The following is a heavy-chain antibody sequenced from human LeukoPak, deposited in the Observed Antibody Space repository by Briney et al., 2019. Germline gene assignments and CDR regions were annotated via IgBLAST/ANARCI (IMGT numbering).Heavy chain of an antibody. V-gene: IGHV4-61*02. CDR1: GGSISSSSYY. J-gene: IGHJ2*01. Sequence: PSETLSLTCTVSGGSISSSSYYWNWIRQPAGEGLEWVGRIHTSGSTNYSPSLKSRLTMSVDTSKNQFSLKLSSVTAADTAVYYCARYFDLWGRGTLVTVSS. CDR3: ARYFDL. CDR2: IHTSGST.